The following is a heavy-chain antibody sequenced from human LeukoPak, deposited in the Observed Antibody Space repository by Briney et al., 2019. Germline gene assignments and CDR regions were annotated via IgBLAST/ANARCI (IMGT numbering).Heavy chain of an antibody. V-gene: IGHV1-18*01. CDR3: ARVHYVISYYYMDV. D-gene: IGHD2/OR15-2a*01. CDR1: GYSFTSHG. Sequence: ASVKVSCKASGYSFTSHGISWVRQAPGQGLEWMGWISSYGSNTNYARRLQGRVTMTTDTSTSTAYMELRSLRSDDSAVYYCARVHYVISYYYMDVWGEGTTVTISS. J-gene: IGHJ6*03. CDR2: ISSYGSNT.